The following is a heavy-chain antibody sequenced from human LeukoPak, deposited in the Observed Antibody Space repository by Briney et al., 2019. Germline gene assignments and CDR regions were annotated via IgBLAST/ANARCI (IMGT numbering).Heavy chain of an antibody. V-gene: IGHV1-2*02. CDR3: AKVTQPRIIMVRGVGPDWFDP. CDR1: GYTFTGYY. D-gene: IGHD3-10*01. J-gene: IGHJ5*02. Sequence: ASVKVSCKGSGYTFTGYYMHWVRQAPGQGLEWMGWINPNSGGTNYAQKFQGRVTMTRDTSISTAYMELSRLRAEDTAVYYCAKVTQPRIIMVRGVGPDWFDPWGQGTLVTVSS. CDR2: INPNSGGT.